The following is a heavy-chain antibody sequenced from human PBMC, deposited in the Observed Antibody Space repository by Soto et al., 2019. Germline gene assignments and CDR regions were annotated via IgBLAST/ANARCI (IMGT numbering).Heavy chain of an antibody. D-gene: IGHD5-18*01. V-gene: IGHV3-48*03. CDR3: VRQAVSYSYSHPYFFDY. CDR1: GFTFSSFE. CDR2: ITSSGRTM. J-gene: IGHJ4*02. Sequence: GGYLRLSCAASGFTFSSFEMNWVRQAPGRGLEWIAFITSSGRTMSYADSVKGRFTISRDNAGNSLSLQMNTLRAEDTAIYYCVRQAVSYSYSHPYFFDYWGQGALVTVSS.